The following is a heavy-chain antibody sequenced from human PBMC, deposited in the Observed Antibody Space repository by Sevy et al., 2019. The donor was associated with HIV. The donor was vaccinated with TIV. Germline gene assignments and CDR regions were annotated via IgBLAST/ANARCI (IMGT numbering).Heavy chain of an antibody. Sequence: GGALRLSCAASGFIFSNFGINWVRQAPGKGLEWVAIIWHDGTKKHYLESVKGRFTISRENSKNTVYLQMNSLRVEDSGTYYCVRVTPDEDGTTLDSWGLGTLVTVSS. CDR1: GFIFSNFG. V-gene: IGHV3-33*01. D-gene: IGHD4-4*01. CDR2: IWHDGTKK. J-gene: IGHJ4*02. CDR3: VRVTPDEDGTTLDS.